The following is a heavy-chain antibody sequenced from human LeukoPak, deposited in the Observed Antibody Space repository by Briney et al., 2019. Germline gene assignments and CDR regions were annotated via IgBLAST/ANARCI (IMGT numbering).Heavy chain of an antibody. CDR2: IKQDGSEK. V-gene: IGHV3-7*03. Sequence: GGSLRLSCAASGFTFSSYWMSWVRQAPGKGLEWVANIKQDGSEKYYVDSVKGRFTISRDNSKNTLYLQMSSLRAEDTAIYYCAKDQLNRYCSGGSCSITLDSWGQGTLVTVSS. D-gene: IGHD2-15*01. J-gene: IGHJ4*02. CDR3: AKDQLNRYCSGGSCSITLDS. CDR1: GFTFSSYW.